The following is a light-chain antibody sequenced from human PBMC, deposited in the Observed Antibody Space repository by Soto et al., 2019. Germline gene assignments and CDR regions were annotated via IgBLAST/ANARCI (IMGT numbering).Light chain of an antibody. CDR1: QSVTTS. CDR2: DAS. V-gene: IGKV3-11*01. J-gene: IGKJ5*01. CDR3: QQYGGSLIT. Sequence: MATRQGPGTQSVAPRYIVTLSCRASQSVTTSLAWYQHKPGQAPTLLISDASNRATGIPVRFSGSGSGTDFTLTITSLEPEDFAVYYCQQYGGSLITFGLGTRLEI.